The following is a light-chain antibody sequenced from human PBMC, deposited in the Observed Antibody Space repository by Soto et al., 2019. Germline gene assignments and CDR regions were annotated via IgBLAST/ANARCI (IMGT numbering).Light chain of an antibody. CDR3: QQYDNSPLT. J-gene: IGKJ4*01. CDR1: QSVSSN. Sequence: EIVMTQSPATLSVSPGERATLSCRASQSVSSNLAWCQQKPGQAPRVVIYGVSRRATGIPDRFSGSGSGTDFTLTISRLEPEDFAVYYCQQYDNSPLTFGGGTKVDIK. V-gene: IGKV3-20*01. CDR2: GVS.